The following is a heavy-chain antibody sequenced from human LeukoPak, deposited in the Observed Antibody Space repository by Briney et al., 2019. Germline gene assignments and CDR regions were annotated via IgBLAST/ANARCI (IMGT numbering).Heavy chain of an antibody. Sequence: PGGTLRLSCAPSGFTFNRYGMHWGCQAPGKGLERVAIIWYAGSNQHYADSVKGRFTISRDNSKDTVYLQMDSLRVEDTAVFYCARDRVGAPFDDWGQGTLVTVSS. CDR2: IWYAGSNQ. J-gene: IGHJ4*01. CDR1: GFTFNRYG. V-gene: IGHV3-33*01. CDR3: ARDRVGAPFDD. D-gene: IGHD1-26*01.